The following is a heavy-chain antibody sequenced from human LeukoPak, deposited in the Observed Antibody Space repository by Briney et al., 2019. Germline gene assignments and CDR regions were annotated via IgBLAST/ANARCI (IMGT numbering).Heavy chain of an antibody. CDR1: GFTVTINY. J-gene: IGHJ4*02. CDR2: TYRGGST. V-gene: IGHV3-66*02. D-gene: IGHD3-9*01. CDR3: ARGTSRTSPLTGYYRGYFDY. Sequence: TARSRRLSCVASGFTVTINYMSWVRHVPEKGLEWDSPTYRGGSTYYTDSVKGRFTISRDNSKKTLYLQMNSLRAEDTAVYYCARGTSRTSPLTGYYRGYFDYWGQGTLVTVSS.